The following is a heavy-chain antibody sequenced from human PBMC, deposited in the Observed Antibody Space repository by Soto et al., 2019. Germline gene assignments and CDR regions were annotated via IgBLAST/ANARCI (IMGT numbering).Heavy chain of an antibody. Sequence: ASVKVSCKASGYTFTSYAMHWVRQAPGQRLEWMGWINAGNGNTKYSQKFQGRVTITRDTSASTAYMELSSLRSEDTAVYYCANQYGCGDENWFDPWGQGALVTVPS. V-gene: IGHV1-3*01. CDR2: INAGNGNT. D-gene: IGHD4-17*01. CDR3: ANQYGCGDENWFDP. CDR1: GYTFTSYA. J-gene: IGHJ5*02.